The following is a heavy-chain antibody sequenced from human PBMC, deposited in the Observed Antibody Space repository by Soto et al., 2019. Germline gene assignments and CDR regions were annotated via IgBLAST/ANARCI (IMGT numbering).Heavy chain of an antibody. CDR2: ISYDGSNK. CDR3: ARSTSLRRAFDI. J-gene: IGHJ3*02. Sequence: GGSLRLSCAASGFTFSSYAMHWVRQAPGKGLEWVAVISYDGSNKYYADSVKGRFTIYRDNSKNTLYLQMNSLRAEDTAVYYCARSTSLRRAFDIWGQGTMVTVSS. CDR1: GFTFSSYA. V-gene: IGHV3-30-3*01.